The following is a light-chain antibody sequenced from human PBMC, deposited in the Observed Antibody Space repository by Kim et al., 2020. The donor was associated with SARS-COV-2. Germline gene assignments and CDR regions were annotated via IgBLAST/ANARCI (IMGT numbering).Light chain of an antibody. J-gene: IGKJ2*01. Sequence: DIQMTQSPSSLSASVGDRVTITCRASQGISTHLAWYQQKPGKVPKVLIYAASTLQSGVPSRFSGSGSGTDFTLTISSLQPEDVATYFCQKYDIAPYTFGQGTKLEI. V-gene: IGKV1-27*01. CDR2: AAS. CDR1: QGISTH. CDR3: QKYDIAPYT.